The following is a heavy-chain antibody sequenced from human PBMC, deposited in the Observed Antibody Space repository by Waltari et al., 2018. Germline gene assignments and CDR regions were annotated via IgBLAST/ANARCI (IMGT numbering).Heavy chain of an antibody. CDR1: GFTFSNLY. CDR3: AKDDAVGRGNYYPSDLFYFKT. D-gene: IGHD1-26*01. Sequence: QVQLVQSGTEVKKPGASVKVSCKASGFTFSNLYMHWVRQARGKGLEWVAVVSYDGSNNFYADAVKVRFTISRDNSKSTVYLQMNSLRPDDAAVYYCAKDDAVGRGNYYPSDLFYFKTWGQGTRVAVSS. V-gene: IGHV3-30*18. CDR2: VSYDGSNN. J-gene: IGHJ5*02.